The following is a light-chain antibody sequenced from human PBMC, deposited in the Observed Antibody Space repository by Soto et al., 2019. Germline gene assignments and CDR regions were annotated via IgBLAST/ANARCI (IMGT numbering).Light chain of an antibody. CDR2: GVY. Sequence: EIVMTQSPATLSVSPGERATLSCRASQSVSSNLAWYQQKPGQAPRLLIYGVYTRAPGIPARFSGSGSGTEFTLTISSLQPEDFATYYCLQHNSYPRTFGQGTKVDI. CDR3: LQHNSYPRT. CDR1: QSVSSN. V-gene: IGKV3D-15*01. J-gene: IGKJ1*01.